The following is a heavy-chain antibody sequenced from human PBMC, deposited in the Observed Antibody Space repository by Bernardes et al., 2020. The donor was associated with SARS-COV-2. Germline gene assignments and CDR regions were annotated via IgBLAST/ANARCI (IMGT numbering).Heavy chain of an antibody. D-gene: IGHD3-22*01. CDR1: GASINDYY. Sequence: SETLSLTCTVSGASINDYYWTRIRQPPGKGLEWIGFSFYIGSNSYNPSLKSRVTISADTSKNQFSLKLNFVTAADTAMYYCARDNSGYYGSVDVWGPGTMVTVSS. CDR3: ARDNSGYYGSVDV. CDR2: SFYIGSN. V-gene: IGHV4-59*01. J-gene: IGHJ3*01.